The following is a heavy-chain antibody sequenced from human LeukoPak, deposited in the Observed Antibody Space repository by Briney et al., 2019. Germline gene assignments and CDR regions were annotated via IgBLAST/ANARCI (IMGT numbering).Heavy chain of an antibody. CDR3: VRERYSSGPDGFAI. D-gene: IGHD2-15*01. CDR2: IDSDGSNT. Sequence: GSLGCCCAVSGFTFSRHWMHWVRQAPGKGLVWVSRIDSDGSNTRYADSVKGRFTVSRDNAKNTVYLQMNSLRAEDTAVYYCVRERYSSGPDGFAIWGQGTMATVSS. V-gene: IGHV3-74*01. CDR1: GFTFSRHW. J-gene: IGHJ3*02.